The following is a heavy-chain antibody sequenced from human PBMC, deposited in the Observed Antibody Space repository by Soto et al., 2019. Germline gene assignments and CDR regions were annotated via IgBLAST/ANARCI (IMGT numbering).Heavy chain of an antibody. CDR3: ARSITIFGVVIKKYHYYGMDV. J-gene: IGHJ6*02. CDR2: ISSSGSTI. D-gene: IGHD3-3*01. V-gene: IGHV3-48*03. CDR1: GFTFSSYE. Sequence: GGSLRLSCAASGFTFSSYEMNWVRQAPGKGLEWVSYISSSGSTIYYADSVKGRFTISRDNAKNSLYLQMNSLRAEDTAVYYCARSITIFGVVIKKYHYYGMDVWGQGTTVTVSS.